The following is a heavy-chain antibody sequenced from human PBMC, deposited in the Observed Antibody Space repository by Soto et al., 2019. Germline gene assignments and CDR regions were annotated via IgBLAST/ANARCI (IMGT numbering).Heavy chain of an antibody. CDR1: GGSISSGGYY. J-gene: IGHJ4*02. CDR3: ARGPEYCSGGSCYSDPGFDY. D-gene: IGHD2-15*01. CDR2: IYYSGST. Sequence: QVQLQESGPGLVKPSQTLSLTCTVSGGSISSGGYYWSWIRQHPGKGLEWIGYIYYSGSTYYNPSLKSRVTISVDTSKNQFSLTLSSVTAADTAVYYCARGPEYCSGGSCYSDPGFDYWGQGTLITVSS. V-gene: IGHV4-31*03.